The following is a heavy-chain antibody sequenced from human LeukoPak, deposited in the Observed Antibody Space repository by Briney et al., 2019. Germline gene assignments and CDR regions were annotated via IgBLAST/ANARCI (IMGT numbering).Heavy chain of an antibody. D-gene: IGHD3-10*01. CDR1: GFTFSSYG. Sequence: PGRSLRLSCAASGFTFSSYGMHWVRQAPGKGLEWVAVIWYDGSNKYYADSVKGRFTISRDNSKNTLYLQMNSLRAEDTAVYYCARLWFGETAQDYWGQGTLVTVSS. CDR2: IWYDGSNK. V-gene: IGHV3-33*01. CDR3: ARLWFGETAQDY. J-gene: IGHJ4*02.